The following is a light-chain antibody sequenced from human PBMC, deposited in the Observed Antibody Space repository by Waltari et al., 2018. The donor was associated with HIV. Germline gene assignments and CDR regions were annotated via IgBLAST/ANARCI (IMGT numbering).Light chain of an antibody. CDR3: SSYAGSNNLV. CDR2: EVS. V-gene: IGLV2-8*01. J-gene: IGLJ2*01. Sequence: QSVLTQPPSASGSPGQSVTISCTGTSSDVGGYNYVSWYQQHPGKAPKLMIYEVSKRPSGVHDRFSGYKSGNTASLTVYGLQAEDEADYYCSSYAGSNNLVFGGGTKLTVL. CDR1: SSDVGGYNY.